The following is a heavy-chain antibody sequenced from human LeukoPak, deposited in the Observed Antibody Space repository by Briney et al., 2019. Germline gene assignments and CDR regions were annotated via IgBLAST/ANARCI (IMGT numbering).Heavy chain of an antibody. D-gene: IGHD3-22*01. Sequence: ASVKVSCKASGGTFSSYAISWVRQAPGQGLEWMERIIPIFGTANYAQKFQGKVTITTDESTSTAYMELSSLRSEDTAVYYCATRPDYYDSSGYPFDYWGQGTLVTVSS. V-gene: IGHV1-69*05. J-gene: IGHJ4*02. CDR1: GGTFSSYA. CDR3: ATRPDYYDSSGYPFDY. CDR2: IIPIFGTA.